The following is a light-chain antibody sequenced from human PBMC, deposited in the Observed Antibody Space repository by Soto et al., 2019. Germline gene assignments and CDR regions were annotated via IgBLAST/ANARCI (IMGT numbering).Light chain of an antibody. J-gene: IGLJ2*01. V-gene: IGLV2-11*01. Sequence: QSALTQPRSVSGSPGQSVTISCTGTSTDVGGYNYVSWYQQHPGTAPKLMIYDVSTRPFAVPDRFSDSKSGNTASMTISGLEAEDEADYYGCSYAGSYTAWVFGAGTKVTVL. CDR2: DVS. CDR3: CSYAGSYTAWV. CDR1: STDVGGYNY.